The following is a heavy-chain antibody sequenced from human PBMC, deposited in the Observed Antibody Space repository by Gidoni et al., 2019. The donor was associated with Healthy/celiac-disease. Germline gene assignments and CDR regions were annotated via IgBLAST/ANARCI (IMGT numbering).Heavy chain of an antibody. V-gene: IGHV1-2*04. D-gene: IGHD2-21*01. J-gene: IGHJ4*02. CDR2: INPNSGGT. CDR1: GYTFNGDY. CDR3: ARSDCGGDCYSSFDY. Sequence: QVQLVQSGAEVKKPVASVKVSCKASGYTFNGDYMHWVRQAPGQGLEWMGWINPNSGGTNYAQKFQGWVTMTRDTSISTAYMELSRLRSDDTAVYYCARSDCGGDCYSSFDYWGQGTLVTVSS.